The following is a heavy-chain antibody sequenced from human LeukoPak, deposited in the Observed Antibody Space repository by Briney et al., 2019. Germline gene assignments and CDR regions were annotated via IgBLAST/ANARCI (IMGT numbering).Heavy chain of an antibody. CDR1: GFTFSNYG. J-gene: IGHJ4*02. Sequence: GRSLRLSCAASGFTFSNYGMHWVRQAPGKGLQWVAVIWYDGSNEYYTGSVKGRFTISRDNAHNTLYLQMNSLRAEDTAVYYCARGYSGYFYNWGQGTLVTVSS. V-gene: IGHV3-33*01. CDR2: IWYDGSNE. CDR3: ARGYSGYFYN. D-gene: IGHD5-12*01.